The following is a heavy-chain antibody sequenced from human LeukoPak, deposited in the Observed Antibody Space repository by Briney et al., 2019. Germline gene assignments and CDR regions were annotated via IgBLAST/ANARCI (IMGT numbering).Heavy chain of an antibody. CDR2: VERRGYT. CDR1: GGAFRDHQ. J-gene: IGHJ3*02. CDR3: AKGLRQIWFGELNDAFDI. D-gene: IGHD3-10*01. V-gene: IGHV4-34*01. Sequence: SETLSLTCAVYGGAFRDHQWSWIRQPPGKGLEWIGDVERRGYTNYNPSLRGRLTMSVDASKNQTSLRLTSVTAADTAVYYCAKGLRQIWFGELNDAFDIWGQGTMVHVSS.